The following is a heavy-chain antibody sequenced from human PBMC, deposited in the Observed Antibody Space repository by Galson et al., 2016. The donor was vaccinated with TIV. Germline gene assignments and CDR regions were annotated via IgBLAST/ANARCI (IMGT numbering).Heavy chain of an antibody. Sequence: SVKVSCKASEDTFSNHAISWARQAPGQGLEWMGRIVPIFRTPTYAQKFQGRFTITADRSTTTAYMELRSLTSEDTAVYFCARDVEARLYDPNWFDSWGQGTLVTVSS. V-gene: IGHV1-69*06. CDR3: ARDVEARLYDPNWFDS. CDR1: EDTFSNHA. J-gene: IGHJ5*01. CDR2: IVPIFRTP. D-gene: IGHD3-3*01.